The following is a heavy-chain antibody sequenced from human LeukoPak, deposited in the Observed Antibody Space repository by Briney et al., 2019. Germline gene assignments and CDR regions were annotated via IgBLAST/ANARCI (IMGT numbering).Heavy chain of an antibody. Sequence: GGSLRLSCTASGFTFSIYAMSWVRQAPGRGLEWVSAITSSGDTKFYADSVRGRFTISRDNSKNTLYLQMSSLRAEDTAVFYCAKDRPNYFGSNGHYYRRNGDSWGQGTLVTVSS. D-gene: IGHD3-10*01. V-gene: IGHV3-23*01. CDR2: ITSSGDTK. CDR1: GFTFSIYA. CDR3: AKDRPNYFGSNGHYYRRNGDS. J-gene: IGHJ5*01.